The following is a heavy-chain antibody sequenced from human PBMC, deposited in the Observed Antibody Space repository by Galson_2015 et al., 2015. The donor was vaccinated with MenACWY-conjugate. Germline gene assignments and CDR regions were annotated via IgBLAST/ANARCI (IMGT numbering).Heavy chain of an antibody. Sequence: QSGAVVKKLGESLKISCKGSGYSFTNYWIGWVRQMPGKGLEWMGIIYPGDSDTRYSPSFQGQVSISADKSTSTAYLQWSSLKASDTAMYYCARPLDCGGDCYWGYFDYWGQGTLVTVSS. J-gene: IGHJ4*02. D-gene: IGHD2-21*02. CDR2: IYPGDSDT. V-gene: IGHV5-51*01. CDR3: ARPLDCGGDCYWGYFDY. CDR1: GYSFTNYW.